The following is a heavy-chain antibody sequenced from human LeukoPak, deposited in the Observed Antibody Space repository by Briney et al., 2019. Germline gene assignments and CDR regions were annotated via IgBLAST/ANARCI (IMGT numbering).Heavy chain of an antibody. J-gene: IGHJ4*02. D-gene: IGHD3-22*01. CDR1: GFTFSSYA. Sequence: GGSLRLSCAASGFTFSSYAMSWVRQAPGEGLEWVSAISASGGSTYYADSVKGRLPISRDNSKNTLYLQMNSLRAEDTAVYYCAKARSGSSGYLPFDYWGQGTLVTVSS. CDR2: ISASGGST. CDR3: AKARSGSSGYLPFDY. V-gene: IGHV3-23*01.